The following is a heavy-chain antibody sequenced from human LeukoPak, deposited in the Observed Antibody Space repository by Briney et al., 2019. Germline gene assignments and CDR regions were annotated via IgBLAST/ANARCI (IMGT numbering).Heavy chain of an antibody. CDR2: ISWDGGST. Sequence: PGGSLRLSCAASGFTVSNAWMNWVRQAPGKGLEWVSLISWDGGSTYYADSVKGRFTISRDNSKNSLYLQMNSLRAEDTALYYCAASAARTNVAYYYYYMDVWGKGTTVTVSS. D-gene: IGHD6-13*01. CDR1: GFTVSNAW. V-gene: IGHV3-43D*03. CDR3: AASAARTNVAYYYYYMDV. J-gene: IGHJ6*03.